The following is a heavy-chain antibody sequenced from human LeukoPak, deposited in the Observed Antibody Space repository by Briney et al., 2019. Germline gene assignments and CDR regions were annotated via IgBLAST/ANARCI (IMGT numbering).Heavy chain of an antibody. V-gene: IGHV1-8*03. CDR1: GYTFASYD. D-gene: IGHD3-3*01. J-gene: IGHJ6*03. CDR3: ARGVSPRITIFGVVPRYYMDV. Sequence: ASVKVSCKASGYTFASYDINWVRQATGQGLEWMGWMNPNSGNTGYAQKFQGRVTITRNTSISTAYMELSSLRSEDTAVYYCARGVSPRITIFGVVPRYYMDVWGKGTTVTVSS. CDR2: MNPNSGNT.